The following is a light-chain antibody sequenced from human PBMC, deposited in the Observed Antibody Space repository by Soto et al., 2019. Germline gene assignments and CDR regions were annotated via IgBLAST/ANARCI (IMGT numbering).Light chain of an antibody. Sequence: EIVMTQSPATLSVSPGDGATLSCRASQSVDSNLAWYQQKPGQTPRLLMYGASTRPTGIPARFSGSGSGTDFTLTIISLQSEDSAVYYCQQYNDWPLTFGVGTKVEIK. V-gene: IGKV3D-15*01. CDR1: QSVDSN. CDR2: GAS. J-gene: IGKJ4*01. CDR3: QQYNDWPLT.